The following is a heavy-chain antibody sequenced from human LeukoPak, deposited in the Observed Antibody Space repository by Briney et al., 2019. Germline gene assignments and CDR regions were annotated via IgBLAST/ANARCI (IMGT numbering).Heavy chain of an antibody. CDR2: MNPNSGNT. V-gene: IGHV1-8*01. D-gene: IGHD1-26*01. CDR3: ARGLIVGATQYYYGMDV. Sequence: GASVKVSCKASGYTFTSYDIDWVRQATGQGLEWMGWMNPNSGNTGYAQKFQGRVTMTRNTSISTAYMELSSLRSEDTAVYYCARGLIVGATQYYYGMDVWGQGTTVTVSS. J-gene: IGHJ6*02. CDR1: GYTFTSYD.